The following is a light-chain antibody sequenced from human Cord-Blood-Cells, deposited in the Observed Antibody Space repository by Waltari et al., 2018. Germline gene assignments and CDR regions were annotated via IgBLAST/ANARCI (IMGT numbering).Light chain of an antibody. CDR2: GKT. CDR3: NSRDSSGNHLV. Sequence: SSELTQDPAVSVALGQTVRITCQGDSLRSYYASWYQQKPGQAPVLVIYGKTNRPSGIPDRFSGSRSGNTASLTITGAQAEDEADYYCNSRDSSGNHLVFGGGTKLTVL. CDR1: SLRSYY. V-gene: IGLV3-19*01. J-gene: IGLJ2*01.